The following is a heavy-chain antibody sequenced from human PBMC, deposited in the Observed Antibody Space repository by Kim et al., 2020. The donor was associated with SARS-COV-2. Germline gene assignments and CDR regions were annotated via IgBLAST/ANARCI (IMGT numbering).Heavy chain of an antibody. Sequence: SQTLSLTCAISGDRVPSNNAAWNWIRQSPSRGLEWLGRTYHRSKWYSDYAVSVKSRITINPDTSKNQFSLQLNFVTPEDTAVYYCARGDGFIGWDWGQGTLVIVSS. CDR1: GDRVPSNNAA. D-gene: IGHD6-19*01. V-gene: IGHV6-1*01. J-gene: IGHJ4*02. CDR3: ARGDGFIGWD. CDR2: TYHRSKWYS.